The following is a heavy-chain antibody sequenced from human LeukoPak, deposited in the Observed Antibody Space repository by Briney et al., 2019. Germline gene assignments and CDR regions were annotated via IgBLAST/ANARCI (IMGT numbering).Heavy chain of an antibody. Sequence: GESLKISFKGSGYSFTSYWIGWVRQMPGKGLEWMGIIYPGDSDTRYSPSFQGQVTISADKSISTAYLQWSSLKASDTAMYYCARGPLYYDFWSGYYEFDYWGQGTLVTVSS. J-gene: IGHJ4*02. CDR3: ARGPLYYDFWSGYYEFDY. V-gene: IGHV5-51*01. CDR1: GYSFTSYW. D-gene: IGHD3-3*01. CDR2: IYPGDSDT.